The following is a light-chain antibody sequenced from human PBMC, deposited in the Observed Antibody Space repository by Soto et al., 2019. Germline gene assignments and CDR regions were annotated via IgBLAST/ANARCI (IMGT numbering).Light chain of an antibody. CDR2: EVN. CDR1: SSDVGGYNY. CDR3: TSYAGGNNV. V-gene: IGLV2-8*01. J-gene: IGLJ1*01. Sequence: QSALTQPPSASGSPGQSVTISCTGTSSDVGGYNYVSWYQQHPGKAPKLMVYEVNKRPSGVPDRFSGSKSGNTASLTVSGLQAEDEADYYCTSYAGGNNVFGTGTKVTFL.